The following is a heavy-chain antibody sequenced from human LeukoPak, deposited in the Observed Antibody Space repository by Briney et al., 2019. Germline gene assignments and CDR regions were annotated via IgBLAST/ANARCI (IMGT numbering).Heavy chain of an antibody. CDR3: GRRGAYDFSYGY. Sequence: SETLSLTCTVSGGSISRNNYYWGWIRQPPGKGLEWIGDIYYSGSTYYNPSLKSRATTTVDTTKNQFSLKLSPMTTADTAFYYCGRRGAYDFSYGYWGQGILVTVSS. D-gene: IGHD3-3*01. V-gene: IGHV4-39*01. CDR2: IYYSGST. CDR1: GGSISRNNYY. J-gene: IGHJ4*02.